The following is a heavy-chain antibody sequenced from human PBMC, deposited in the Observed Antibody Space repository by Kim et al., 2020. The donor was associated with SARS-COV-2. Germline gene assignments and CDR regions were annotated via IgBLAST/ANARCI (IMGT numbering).Heavy chain of an antibody. D-gene: IGHD5-18*01. CDR3: TRGGYSYGSYYYYGMDV. CDR1: GFTFGDYA. Sequence: GGSLRLSCTASGFTFGDYAMSWVRQAPGKGLEWVGFIRSKAYGGTTEYAASVKGRFTISRDDSKSIAYLQMNSLKTEDTAVYYCTRGGYSYGSYYYYGMDVWGQGTTVTVSS. CDR2: IRSKAYGGTT. J-gene: IGHJ6*02. V-gene: IGHV3-49*04.